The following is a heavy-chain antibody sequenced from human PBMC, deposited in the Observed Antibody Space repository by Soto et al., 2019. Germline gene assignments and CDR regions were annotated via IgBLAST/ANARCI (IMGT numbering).Heavy chain of an antibody. J-gene: IGHJ4*02. CDR3: ASPPEGGSGFDY. CDR2: INSDGSST. D-gene: IGHD3-16*01. CDR1: GFTFSSHW. Sequence: EVQLVESGGGLVQPGGSQRLSCAASGFTFSSHWMHWVRQAPGKGLVWVSRINSDGSSTSYADSVKGRFTISRDNGKNTLYLQMNSLRAEDTAVYYCASPPEGGSGFDYWCQGALVTVSS. V-gene: IGHV3-74*01.